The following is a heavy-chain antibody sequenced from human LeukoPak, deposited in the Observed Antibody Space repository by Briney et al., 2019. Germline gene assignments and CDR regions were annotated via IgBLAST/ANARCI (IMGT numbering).Heavy chain of an antibody. CDR3: AKRSSYSSSWIDY. Sequence: GGSLRLSCAASGFTFSSYGMHWVRQAPGKGLEWVAVIWYDGSNKYYADTVKGRFTISRDNSKNTLYLQMNSLRAEDTAVYYCAKRSSYSSSWIDYWGQGTLVTVSS. CDR1: GFTFSSYG. J-gene: IGHJ4*02. CDR2: IWYDGSNK. D-gene: IGHD6-13*01. V-gene: IGHV3-33*06.